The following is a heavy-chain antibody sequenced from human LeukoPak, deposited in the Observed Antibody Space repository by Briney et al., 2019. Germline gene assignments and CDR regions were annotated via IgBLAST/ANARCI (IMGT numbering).Heavy chain of an antibody. CDR2: ISRSSDST. D-gene: IGHD2-8*01. J-gene: IGHJ1*01. Sequence: GLSRRLSCAASGFTFSNYAMTWVRQAPGKGLEWVSSISRSSDSTYFADSVKGRFTIFRDNSKNTLYLQMNSLRAEDTAVYYCTKDRANDVLEYFQYWGQGTLVTVSS. CDR3: TKDRANDVLEYFQY. V-gene: IGHV3-23*01. CDR1: GFTFSNYA.